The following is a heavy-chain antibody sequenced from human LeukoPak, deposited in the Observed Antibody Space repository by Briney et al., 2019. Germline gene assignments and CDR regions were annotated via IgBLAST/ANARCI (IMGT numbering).Heavy chain of an antibody. V-gene: IGHV3-30*02. J-gene: IGHJ6*03. CDR3: AQDSYYYYIDV. CDR2: IGYDGSNK. Sequence: GGSLRLSCAASGFTFRSYGMHWVRQVPGKGLEWVTFIGYDGSNKYYTDSVKGRFTISRDNSKNTLYLQMNSLRAEDTAIYYCAQDSYYYYIDVWGKGTTVTVSS. CDR1: GFTFRSYG.